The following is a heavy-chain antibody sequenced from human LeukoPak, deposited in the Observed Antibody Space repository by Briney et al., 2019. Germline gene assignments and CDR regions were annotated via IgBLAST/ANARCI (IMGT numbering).Heavy chain of an antibody. D-gene: IGHD3-3*01. CDR1: GGSFSGYY. CDR3: ARADVITIWFDP. CDR2: IYYSGST. Sequence: SETLSLTCAVYGGSFSGYYWSWIRQPPGKGLEWIGYIYYSGSTYYNPSLKSRVTISVDTSKNQFSLKLSSVTAADTAVYYCARADVITIWFDPWGQGTLVTVSS. J-gene: IGHJ5*02. V-gene: IGHV4-30-4*01.